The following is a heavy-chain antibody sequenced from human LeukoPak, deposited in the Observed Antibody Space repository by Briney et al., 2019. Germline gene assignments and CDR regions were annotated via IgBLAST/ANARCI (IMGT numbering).Heavy chain of an antibody. Sequence: PGGSLRLSCAASGFTFASYAMHWVRLAPGKGLEWVAVQSSDGSDKFYAASVRGRFTISRDNSKHTLFLQMSSLRAEDTAVYYCARVLTTKQLLLDAFDVWGQGTMVTVSS. CDR1: GFTFASYA. CDR2: QSSDGSDK. J-gene: IGHJ3*01. V-gene: IGHV3-30*15. D-gene: IGHD6-6*01. CDR3: ARVLTTKQLLLDAFDV.